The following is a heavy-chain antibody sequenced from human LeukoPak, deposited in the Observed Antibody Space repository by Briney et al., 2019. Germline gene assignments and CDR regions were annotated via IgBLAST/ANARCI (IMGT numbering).Heavy chain of an antibody. J-gene: IGHJ6*01. CDR3: ARLGAENGMDV. V-gene: IGHV5-51*01. CDR1: GYIFTNNW. CDR2: IYPGDSYT. Sequence: GGSLKISCQVSGYIFTNNWIGWVRQMPGKGLEWVGIIYPGDSYTRYGPSFQGQVTISVDNSITTAYLQWNSLKASDTAMYYCARLGAENGMDVWGQGTTVTVSS.